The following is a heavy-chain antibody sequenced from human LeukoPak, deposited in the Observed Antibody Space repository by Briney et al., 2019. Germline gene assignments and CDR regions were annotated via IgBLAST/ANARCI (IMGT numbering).Heavy chain of an antibody. CDR3: AKRLRITIFGDNDP. V-gene: IGHV3-23*01. CDR2: ISNSGGST. CDR1: GFTFSSYA. D-gene: IGHD3-3*01. J-gene: IGHJ5*02. Sequence: GGSLRLSCAASGFTFSSYAMSWVRQAPGKGLEWVSAISNSGGSTYYADSVKGRFTISRDSSKNTLYLQMNSLRAEDTAVYYCAKRLRITIFGDNDPWGQGTLVTVSS.